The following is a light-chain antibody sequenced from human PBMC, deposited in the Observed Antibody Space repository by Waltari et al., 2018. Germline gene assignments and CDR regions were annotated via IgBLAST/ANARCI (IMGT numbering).Light chain of an antibody. V-gene: IGKV3-20*01. J-gene: IGKJ1*01. CDR2: HAS. Sequence: QSPGTLSLSSGARATLSCRTSQSISKYLACYQQKPGQAPRLLIYHASSRAAGIPDRFSGSGSGTDFSLTISRLEPEDFAVYYCQHYVTLPVTFGQGTKLEIK. CDR3: QHYVTLPVT. CDR1: QSISKY.